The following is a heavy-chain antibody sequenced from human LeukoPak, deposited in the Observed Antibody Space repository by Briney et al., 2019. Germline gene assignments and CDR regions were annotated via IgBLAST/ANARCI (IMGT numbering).Heavy chain of an antibody. J-gene: IGHJ4*02. D-gene: IGHD3-10*01. V-gene: IGHV1-69*01. CDR3: ARDVGTMVRGVIITHDFDY. CDR1: GGTFSIYA. Sequence: ASVKVSCKASGGTFSIYAISWVRQAPGQGLEWMGGIIPIFGTANYAQKFQGRVTITADESTSTAYMELSSLRSEDTAVYYCARDVGTMVRGVIITHDFDYWGQGTLVTVSS. CDR2: IIPIFGTA.